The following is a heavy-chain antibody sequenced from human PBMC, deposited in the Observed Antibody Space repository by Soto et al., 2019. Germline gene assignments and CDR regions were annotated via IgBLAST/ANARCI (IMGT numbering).Heavy chain of an antibody. J-gene: IGHJ4*02. CDR1: GFTFSNYA. Sequence: EVQLLESGGGLVQPGRSLRLSCAASGFTFSNYAMSWVRQAPGQGLDWVSAISGSGGTTYYADSMKGRFTISSDNSKNTLFLQINSLRAEDAAVYYCSKFFVDTGSNSGWPWSVNYLGQGTLFTGSS. D-gene: IGHD6-25*01. V-gene: IGHV3-23*01. CDR2: ISGSGGTT. CDR3: SKFFVDTGSNSGWPWSVNY.